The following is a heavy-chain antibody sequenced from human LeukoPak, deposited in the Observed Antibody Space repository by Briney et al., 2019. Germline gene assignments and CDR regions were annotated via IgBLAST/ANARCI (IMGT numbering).Heavy chain of an antibody. V-gene: IGHV1-46*01. CDR3: AREGDSVVGFFDY. CDR2: INPSGGST. J-gene: IGHJ4*02. D-gene: IGHD2-15*01. Sequence: ASVKVSCKASGWTFTSYYMHWVRQPPGQGLEWMGIINPSGGSTSYAQKFQGRVTMTRDMSTSTVHMELSSLRSEDTAVYYCAREGDSVVGFFDYWGQGTLVTVSS. CDR1: GWTFTSYY.